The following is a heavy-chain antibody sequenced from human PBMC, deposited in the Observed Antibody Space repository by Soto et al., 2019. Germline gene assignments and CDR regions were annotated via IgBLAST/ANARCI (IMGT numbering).Heavy chain of an antibody. V-gene: IGHV2-70*01. Sequence: SGPTLVNPTQTLTLTCTFSGFSLSTSGMCVSWIRQPPGKALEWLALIDWDDDKYYSTSLKTRLTISKDTSKNQVVLTMTNMDPVETATYYCARISSSAARDHYYGMDVWGQGTTLTV. J-gene: IGHJ6*02. CDR3: ARISSSAARDHYYGMDV. D-gene: IGHD6-6*01. CDR2: IDWDDDK. CDR1: GFSLSTSGMC.